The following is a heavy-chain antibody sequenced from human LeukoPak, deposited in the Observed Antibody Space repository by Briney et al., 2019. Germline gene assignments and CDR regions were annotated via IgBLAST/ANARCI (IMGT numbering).Heavy chain of an antibody. CDR2: MDPNSGDT. V-gene: IGHV1-2*02. CDR3: ATRGGLTPNTLAM. D-gene: IGHD2-15*01. J-gene: IGHJ3*01. CDR1: GYNFSVYY. Sequence: GASVKVSCKGSGYNFSVYYMHWVRQAPGQGLEWMGWMDPNSGDTIYAPKFQGRVSVTRDTSITTAYMELSSLTFDDSAMYYCATRGGLTPNTLAMWGHGTMVTVSS.